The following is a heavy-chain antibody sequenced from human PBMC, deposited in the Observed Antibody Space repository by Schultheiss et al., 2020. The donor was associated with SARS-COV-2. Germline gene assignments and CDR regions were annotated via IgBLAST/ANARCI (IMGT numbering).Heavy chain of an antibody. CDR1: GFTFSSYA. J-gene: IGHJ6*02. Sequence: GGSLRLSCAASGFTFSSYAMHWVRQAPGKGLEWVAVIWYDGSNKYYADSVKGRFTISRDNSKNTLYLQMNSLRPEDTAVYYCAKRWHDPRYYYGMDVWGQGTTVTVSS. CDR3: AKRWHDPRYYYGMDV. V-gene: IGHV3-30*02. CDR2: IWYDGSNK. D-gene: IGHD3-10*01.